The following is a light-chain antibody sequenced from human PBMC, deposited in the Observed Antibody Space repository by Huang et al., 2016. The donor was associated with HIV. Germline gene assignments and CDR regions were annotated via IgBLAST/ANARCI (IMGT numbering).Light chain of an antibody. CDR2: DTS. Sequence: EIMMTQSPATLSVSPGGRATLSCRASQNVGNNLAWYQQKTCQAPRLLIYDTSTRASGIPARFSGSGSGTEFTLTISGLQSEDFAFYYCQQYDNWPPGLTFGGGTKIEI. V-gene: IGKV3D-15*01. CDR1: QNVGNN. J-gene: IGKJ4*01. CDR3: QQYDNWPPGLT.